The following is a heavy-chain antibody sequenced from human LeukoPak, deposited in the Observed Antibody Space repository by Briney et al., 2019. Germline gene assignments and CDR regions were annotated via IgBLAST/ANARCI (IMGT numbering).Heavy chain of an antibody. D-gene: IGHD6-13*01. CDR1: GGSISSYY. J-gene: IGHJ6*03. V-gene: IGHV4-59*01. CDR3: AREEAAAGYYYYMDV. Sequence: SETLSLTCTVSGGSISSYYWSWIRQPPGQGLEWIGYIYYSGSTNYNPSLKSRVTISVDTSKNQFSLKLSSVTAADTAVYYCAREEAAAGYYYYMDVWGKGTTVTVSS. CDR2: IYYSGST.